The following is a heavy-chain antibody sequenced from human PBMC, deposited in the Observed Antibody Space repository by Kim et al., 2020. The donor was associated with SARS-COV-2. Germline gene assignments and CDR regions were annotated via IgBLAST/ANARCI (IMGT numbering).Heavy chain of an antibody. J-gene: IGHJ6*02. D-gene: IGHD6-19*01. CDR3: AKDLDRIAVAGTGGVRLVPRPIPYYYYGMDV. CDR2: IWYDGSNK. V-gene: IGHV3-33*06. CDR1: GFTFSSYG. Sequence: GGSLRLSCAASGFTFSSYGMHWVRQAPGKGLEWVAVIWYDGSNKYYADSVKGRFTISRDNSKNTLYLQMNSLRAEDTAVYYCAKDLDRIAVAGTGGVRLVPRPIPYYYYGMDVWGQGTTVTVSS.